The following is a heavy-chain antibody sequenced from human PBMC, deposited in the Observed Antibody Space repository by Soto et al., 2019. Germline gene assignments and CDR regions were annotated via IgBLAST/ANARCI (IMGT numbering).Heavy chain of an antibody. CDR2: VFHTGTT. Sequence: SETLSLTCTVSSGSINENYYWNWIRQSPGKGLEWIGYVFHTGTTHYNPSLESRVTLSISTSKNQFSLTLTSVAASDTAIYYCARAPLSPNTRTFDVWGPGNLVTVSS. CDR3: ARAPLSPNTRTFDV. V-gene: IGHV4-59*01. CDR1: SGSINENYY. D-gene: IGHD2-15*01. J-gene: IGHJ3*01.